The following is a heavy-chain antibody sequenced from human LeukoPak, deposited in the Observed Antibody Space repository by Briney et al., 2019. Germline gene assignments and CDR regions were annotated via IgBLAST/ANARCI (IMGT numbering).Heavy chain of an antibody. J-gene: IGHJ6*03. CDR3: ARSPPYYYYYMDV. CDR2: INPNSGGT. Sequence: GASVKVSCKASGYTFTGYYMHWVRQAPGQGVEWMGWINPNSGGTNYAQKFQGGVTMTRDTSISTAYMELSRLRSDDTAVYYCARSPPYYYYYMDVWGKGTTVTISS. CDR1: GYTFTGYY. V-gene: IGHV1-2*02.